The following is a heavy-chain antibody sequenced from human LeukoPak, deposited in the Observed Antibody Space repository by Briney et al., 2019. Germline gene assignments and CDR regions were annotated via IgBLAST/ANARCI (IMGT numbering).Heavy chain of an antibody. V-gene: IGHV4-39*01. CDR2: IYYSGST. D-gene: IGHD2-8*01. CDR1: GGSISSSSYY. CDR3: AFHLNGLSXFDY. Sequence: PSETLSLTCTVSGGSISSSSYYWGWIRQPPGKGLEWIGSIYYSGSTYYNPSLKSRVTISVDTSKNQFSLKLSSVPAADMAVYYCAFHLNGLSXFDYWGQXTLVTVSS. J-gene: IGHJ4*02.